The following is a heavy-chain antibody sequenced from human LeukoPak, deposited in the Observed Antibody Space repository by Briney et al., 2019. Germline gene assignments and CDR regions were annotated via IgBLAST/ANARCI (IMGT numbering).Heavy chain of an antibody. CDR3: ARDLGYFGSGTYARDYYHYMAV. V-gene: IGHV1-18*01. CDR1: GYTFTSYG. CDR2: ISGYNGNT. D-gene: IGHD3-10*01. Sequence: ASVKVSCKASGYTFTSYGISWVRQAPGQGLEWMGWISGYNGNTDYAQMFQGRVTVTTDTPTSTAYMELRGLRSDDTAVYYCARDLGYFGSGTYARDYYHYMAVWGKGTTVTVSS. J-gene: IGHJ6*03.